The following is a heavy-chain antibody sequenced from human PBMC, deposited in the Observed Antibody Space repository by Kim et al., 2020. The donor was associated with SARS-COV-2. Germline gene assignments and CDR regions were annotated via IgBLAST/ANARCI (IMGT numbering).Heavy chain of an antibody. CDR3: ATDRRDGSRWYLRDFQH. V-gene: IGHV3-15*01. J-gene: IGHJ1*01. CDR1: GFAFTDAW. D-gene: IGHD2-15*01. Sequence: GGSLRLSCAASGFAFTDAWMNWVRQAPGKGLEWVGCIRSKTDGRSTEYAASVKGRFTSSGDDSKTTLYLQMNSLKSEETGVYYCATDRRDGSRWYLRDFQHWGQGTLVTVSS. CDR2: IRSKTDGRST.